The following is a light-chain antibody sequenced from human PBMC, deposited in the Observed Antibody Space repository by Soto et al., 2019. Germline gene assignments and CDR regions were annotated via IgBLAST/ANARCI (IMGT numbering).Light chain of an antibody. CDR1: QTVSFY. Sequence: EIVLTQSPATLSLSPGERATLSCRASQTVSFYLAWYQQKPGQAPRLLIYDASKRATGTPARFSGSGSGTDFTLTIISLEPEDFAVYYCQQRSNWPPFTFGPGTKVDIK. J-gene: IGKJ3*01. V-gene: IGKV3-11*01. CDR3: QQRSNWPPFT. CDR2: DAS.